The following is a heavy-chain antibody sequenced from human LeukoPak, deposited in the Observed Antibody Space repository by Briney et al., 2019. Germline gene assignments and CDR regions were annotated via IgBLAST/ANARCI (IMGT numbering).Heavy chain of an antibody. J-gene: IGHJ4*02. CDR1: GASIYGYF. D-gene: IGHD1-1*01. Sequence: SETLSLTCTVSGASIYGYFWSWIRQPPGKGLEWIGYIYDSGTTNYSPSLKSRVTISVDPSKNQVSLRLSSVTAADTAVYYCADDKNWGQGTLVTVSS. CDR2: IYDSGTT. CDR3: ADDKN. V-gene: IGHV4-59*12.